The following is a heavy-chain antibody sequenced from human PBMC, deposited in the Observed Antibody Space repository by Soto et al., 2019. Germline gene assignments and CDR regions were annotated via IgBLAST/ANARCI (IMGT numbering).Heavy chain of an antibody. CDR2: ISWDGGST. V-gene: IGHV3-43D*04. D-gene: IGHD1-26*01. CDR1: GFTFDDYA. CDR3: AKDMGYSGSYDAFDI. Sequence: GGSLRLSCAASGFTFDDYAMHWVRQAPGKGLEWVSLISWDGGSTYYADSVKGRFTISRDNSKNSLYLQMNSPRAEDTALYYFAKDMGYSGSYDAFDIWGQGTMVTVSS. J-gene: IGHJ3*02.